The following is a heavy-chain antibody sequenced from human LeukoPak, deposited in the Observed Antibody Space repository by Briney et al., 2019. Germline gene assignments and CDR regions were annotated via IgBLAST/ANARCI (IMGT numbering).Heavy chain of an antibody. CDR1: GYTFTSYY. CDR2: ISPSGAST. J-gene: IGHJ3*02. CDR3: ARGSSRSPRDAFDI. Sequence: ASVRVSCKASGYTFTSYYMHGVRQAPGQGLEWMGIISPSGASTTYAQNFQGRVTMTRDMSTSTLYMELSSLKSEDTAVYYCARGSSRSPRDAFDIWGQGTMVTVSS. V-gene: IGHV1-46*01.